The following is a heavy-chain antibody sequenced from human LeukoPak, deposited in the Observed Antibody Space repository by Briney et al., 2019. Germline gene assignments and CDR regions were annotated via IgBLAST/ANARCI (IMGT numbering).Heavy chain of an antibody. CDR3: ARDVQSVYDY. CDR2: IYHNENT. Sequence: SGTLSLTCGVSGGSINSSHWWSWVRQPPVKGLEWIGQIYHNENTNYNPSLKSRVTISVDKSKNQFSLKLFSVTAADTAVYYCARDVQSVYDYWGQGSLVTVSS. J-gene: IGHJ4*02. D-gene: IGHD5/OR15-5a*01. V-gene: IGHV4-4*02. CDR1: GGSINSSHW.